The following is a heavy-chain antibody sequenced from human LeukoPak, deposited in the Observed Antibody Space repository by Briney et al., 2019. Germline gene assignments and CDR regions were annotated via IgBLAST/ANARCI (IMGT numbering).Heavy chain of an antibody. CDR1: GGIFSNYA. J-gene: IGHJ3*02. CDR2: IIPIFGTA. CDR3: ARTLGIELLPPNAFDI. V-gene: IGHV1-69*13. D-gene: IGHD7-27*01. Sequence: SVKVSCKASGGIFSNYAISWVRQAPGHGLEWVGGIIPIFGTANYAQKFQGRVTITADESTSTAYMELSSLRSEDTAAYYCARTLGIELLPPNAFDIWGQGTMVTVSS.